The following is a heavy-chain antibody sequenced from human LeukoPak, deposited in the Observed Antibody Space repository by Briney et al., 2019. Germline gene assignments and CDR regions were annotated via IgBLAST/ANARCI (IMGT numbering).Heavy chain of an antibody. CDR3: AKDLPYLYYYDSSGYQ. Sequence: GGSLRLSCAASGFTFNSYSMHWVRQAPGKGLEWVTAISDDETYKFYADSVKGRFTISRDNSKNTLYLQMNSLRAEDTAVYYCAKDLPYLYYYDSSGYQWGQGTLVTVSS. CDR2: ISDDETYK. J-gene: IGHJ4*02. V-gene: IGHV3-30-3*01. D-gene: IGHD3-22*01. CDR1: GFTFNSYS.